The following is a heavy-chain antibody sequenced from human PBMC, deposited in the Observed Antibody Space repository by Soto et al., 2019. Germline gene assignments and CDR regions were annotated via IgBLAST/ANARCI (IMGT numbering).Heavy chain of an antibody. CDR1: GGSPSGHF. V-gene: IGHV4-34*01. Sequence: PSQTLSLTCTVYGGSPSGHFGSWVRQLPGKGVEWIGEIKHSGGTNYNPALKSRVTISVDTSLNQFSLKVKSVTAADTAVYYCARGSAGRGYYYSGMDVWGQGTTVTVSS. J-gene: IGHJ6*02. CDR3: ARGSAGRGYYYSGMDV. CDR2: IKHSGGT.